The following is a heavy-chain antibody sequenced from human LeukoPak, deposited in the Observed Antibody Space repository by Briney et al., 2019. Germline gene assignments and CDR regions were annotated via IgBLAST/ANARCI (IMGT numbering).Heavy chain of an antibody. J-gene: IGHJ6*03. V-gene: IGHV4-4*09. CDR2: IFPSGSA. CDR3: ARRNHYFYYMDV. Sequence: PSETLSLTCTVSGGSISSYYWSWIRQSPVKGLEWIGYIFPSGSAYYNPSLESRVTISLDTSENQLSLTLTPVTAADTAVYYCARRNHYFYYMDVWGKGTTVTVSS. CDR1: GGSISSYY.